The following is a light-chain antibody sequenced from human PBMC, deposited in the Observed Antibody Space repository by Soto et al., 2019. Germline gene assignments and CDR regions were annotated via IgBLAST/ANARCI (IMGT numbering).Light chain of an antibody. CDR3: CSYAGSSTYV. J-gene: IGLJ1*01. CDR1: SSDGGRYNL. V-gene: IGLV2-23*01. Sequence: QSVLTQPASVAGSPGQSITISCTGTSSDGGRYNLVSWYQQHPGKAPKLMIYEGSKRPSGVSNRFSGSKSGNTASLTISGLQAEDEADYYCCSYAGSSTYVFGTGTKVTVL. CDR2: EGS.